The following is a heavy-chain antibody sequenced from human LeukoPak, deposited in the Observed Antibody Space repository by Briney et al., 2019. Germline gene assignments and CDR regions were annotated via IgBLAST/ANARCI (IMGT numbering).Heavy chain of an antibody. CDR3: ARDSSGYDSTTFDYVVPYGMDV. CDR2: INPNSGGT. CDR1: GYTFTGYY. J-gene: IGHJ6*02. D-gene: IGHD5-12*01. V-gene: IGHV1-2*02. Sequence: ASVKVSCKASGYTFTGYYMHWVRQAPGQGLEWMGWINPNSGGTNYAQKFQGRVTMTRDTSISTAYMELSRLRSDDTAVYYCARDSSGYDSTTFDYVVPYGMDVWGQGTTVTVSS.